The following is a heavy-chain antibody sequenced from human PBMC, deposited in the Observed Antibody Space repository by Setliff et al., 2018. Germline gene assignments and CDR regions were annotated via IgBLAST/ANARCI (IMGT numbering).Heavy chain of an antibody. CDR1: GFSFRNYG. CDR2: IAYDGINK. V-gene: IGHV3-30*06. Sequence: GGSLRLSCAASGFSFRNYGMHWVRQAPGKGLEWVAVIAYDGINKYYADSVKGRFTISRDNSKNTLYVQMNNLRAEDTAMYYCATLSKDLNYWGQGTLVTVSS. CDR3: ATLSKDLNY. D-gene: IGHD3-3*01. J-gene: IGHJ4*02.